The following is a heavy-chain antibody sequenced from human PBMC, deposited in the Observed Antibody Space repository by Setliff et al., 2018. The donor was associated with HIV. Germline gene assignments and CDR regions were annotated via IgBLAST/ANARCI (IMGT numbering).Heavy chain of an antibody. CDR1: GGTFSSYA. Sequence: ASVKVSCKASGGTFSSYAISWVRQAPGQGLEWMGGIIPIFGTANYAQKFQGRVTITADESTSTAYMGLSSLRSEDTAVYYCARDPGGYDSSGFDAFDIWGQGTMVTVSS. CDR2: IIPIFGTA. CDR3: ARDPGGYDSSGFDAFDI. V-gene: IGHV1-69*13. D-gene: IGHD3-22*01. J-gene: IGHJ3*02.